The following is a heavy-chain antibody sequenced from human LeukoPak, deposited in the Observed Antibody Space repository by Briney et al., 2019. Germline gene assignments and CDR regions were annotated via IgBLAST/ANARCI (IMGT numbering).Heavy chain of an antibody. CDR1: GFTFSSYG. V-gene: IGHV3-30*02. CDR3: AKTQKIFYYYDSSGYFDAFDI. D-gene: IGHD3-22*01. J-gene: IGHJ3*02. Sequence: GGSLRLSCAASGFTFSSYGMHWVRQAPGRGLEWVAFIRYDGSNKYYADSVKGRFTISRDNSKNTLYLQMNSLRAEDTAVYYCAKTQKIFYYYDSSGYFDAFDIWGQGTMVTASS. CDR2: IRYDGSNK.